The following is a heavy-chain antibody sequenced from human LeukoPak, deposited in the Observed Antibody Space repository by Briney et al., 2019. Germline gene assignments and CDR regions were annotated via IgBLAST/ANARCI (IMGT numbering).Heavy chain of an antibody. J-gene: IGHJ4*02. CDR1: VHPYSLYA. CDR3: AKTIQLWLWYFDY. CDR2: IGGSGGTT. V-gene: IGHV3-23*01. Sequence: GRSLSLSCAVSVHPYSLYAMRGAPDAPRRGLECVSAIGGSGGTTYYADALRGRSTISRDNSKNTLYLQMNSLRAEDTAAYYCAKTIQLWLWYFDYWGQGTLVTVSS. D-gene: IGHD5-18*01.